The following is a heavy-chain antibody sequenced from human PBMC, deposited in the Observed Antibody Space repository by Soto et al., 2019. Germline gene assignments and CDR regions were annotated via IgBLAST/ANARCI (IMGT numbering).Heavy chain of an antibody. CDR3: ARDLGYCSSTSCYRGWCDP. D-gene: IGHD2-2*01. J-gene: IGHJ5*02. CDR2: INAGNGNT. V-gene: IGHV1-3*01. Sequence: QVQLVQSVAEVKKPGASVKVSCKASGYTFTSYAMHWVRQAPGQRLEWMGWINAGNGNTKYSQKFQGRVTITRDTSASTAYMELSSLRSEDTAVYSCARDLGYCSSTSCYRGWCDPWGQGTLVTVSS. CDR1: GYTFTSYA.